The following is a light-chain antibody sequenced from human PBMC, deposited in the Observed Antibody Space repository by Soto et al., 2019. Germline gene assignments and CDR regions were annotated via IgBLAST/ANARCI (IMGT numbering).Light chain of an antibody. CDR1: NSNIGAPYD. CDR2: GNS. Sequence: QSVLTQPPSVSGAPGQRVTISCTGSNSNIGAPYDVYWYQQPPGTAPKLLIYGNSNRPSGVPDRFSGSKSGTSASLAITGLQAEDEADYYCQSYDSSLCGSVFGGGTKLTVL. V-gene: IGLV1-40*01. CDR3: QSYDSSLCGSV. J-gene: IGLJ2*01.